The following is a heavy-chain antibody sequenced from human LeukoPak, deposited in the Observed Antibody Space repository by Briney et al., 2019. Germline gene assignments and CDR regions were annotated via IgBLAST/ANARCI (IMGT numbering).Heavy chain of an antibody. CDR1: GFTFDVYA. Sequence: GRSLRLSCAPSGFTFDVYAMQWVRQAPGEGLECVSCISWNSGSIGYADSVKGRFTISRDNAKNSLYLQMNSLRAEDTALYYCAKDKGYSYGLNYFDYWGQGTLVTVSS. CDR2: ISWNSGSI. D-gene: IGHD5-18*01. V-gene: IGHV3-9*01. J-gene: IGHJ4*02. CDR3: AKDKGYSYGLNYFDY.